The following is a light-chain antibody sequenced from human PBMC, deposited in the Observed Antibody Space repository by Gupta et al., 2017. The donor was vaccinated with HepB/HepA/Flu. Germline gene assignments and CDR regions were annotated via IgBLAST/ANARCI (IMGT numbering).Light chain of an antibody. CDR1: SSDIGSYTR. CDR3: SSYTTSNTYV. Sequence: QSALTPPPSVSGSPGQSVTISCPGTSSDIGSYTRVSWYQQSPGTAPKLIIYEVDNRPSGVPDRFSGSKSGNTASLTISGLQTEDEADYYCSSYTTSNTYVFGIGTKVTVL. J-gene: IGLJ1*01. V-gene: IGLV2-18*02. CDR2: EVD.